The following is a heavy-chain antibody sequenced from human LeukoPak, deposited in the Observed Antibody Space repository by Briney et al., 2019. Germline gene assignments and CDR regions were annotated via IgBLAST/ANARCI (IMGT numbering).Heavy chain of an antibody. CDR3: ARPMVRGVNDALDI. V-gene: IGHV4-59*08. J-gene: IGHJ3*02. CDR2: IHYSGNT. CDR1: GGSINSYY. Sequence: SETLSLTCSVSGGSINSYYWSWIRQPPGEGVEWIGYIHYSGNTNYNPSLRSRVTISVDTSKNQFSLDLSSVTAADTAVYYCARPMVRGVNDALDIWGQGTMVTVSS. D-gene: IGHD3-10*01.